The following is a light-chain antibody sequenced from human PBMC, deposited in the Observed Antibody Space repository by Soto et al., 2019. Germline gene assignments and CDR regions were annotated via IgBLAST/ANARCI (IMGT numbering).Light chain of an antibody. Sequence: QSVLTQPASVSGSPGQSITISCTGTSSDVGGYNYVSWYQQHPGKAPKLMIYDVSNRPSGVSNRFSGSKSGNTASLTISGLQAEDEADYYCSSYTSRSTLYVFGTGTKPTVL. CDR1: SSDVGGYNY. V-gene: IGLV2-14*01. CDR2: DVS. CDR3: SSYTSRSTLYV. J-gene: IGLJ1*01.